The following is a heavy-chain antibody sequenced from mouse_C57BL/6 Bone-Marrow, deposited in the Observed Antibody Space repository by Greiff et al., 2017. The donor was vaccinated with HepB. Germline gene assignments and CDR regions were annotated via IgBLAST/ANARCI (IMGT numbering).Heavy chain of an antibody. Sequence: QVQLQQSGAELVRPGSSVKLSCKASGYTFTSYWMDWVKQRPGQGLEWIGNIYPSDSETHYNQKFKDKATLTVDKSSSTAYMQLSSLTSEDSAVYYCARRGIYYDYVYLDYWGQGTTLTDSS. D-gene: IGHD2-4*01. CDR3: ARRGIYYDYVYLDY. CDR2: IYPSDSET. CDR1: GYTFTSYW. V-gene: IGHV1-61*01. J-gene: IGHJ2*01.